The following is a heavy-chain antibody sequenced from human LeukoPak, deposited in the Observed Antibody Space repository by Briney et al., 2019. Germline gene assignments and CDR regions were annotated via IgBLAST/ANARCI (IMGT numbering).Heavy chain of an antibody. J-gene: IGHJ4*02. D-gene: IGHD4-17*01. Sequence: GRSLRLSCAASGFTFSSYGTHWVRQAPGKGLEWVAVISYDGSNKYYADSVKGRFTISRDNSKNTLYLQMNSLRAEDTAVYYCAKEAYGDPLIDYWGQGTLVTVSS. V-gene: IGHV3-30*18. CDR2: ISYDGSNK. CDR1: GFTFSSYG. CDR3: AKEAYGDPLIDY.